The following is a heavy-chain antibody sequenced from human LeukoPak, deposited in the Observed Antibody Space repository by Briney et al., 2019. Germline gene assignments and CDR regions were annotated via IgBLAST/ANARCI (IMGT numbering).Heavy chain of an antibody. CDR3: VCVGITVYDPLYEGVY. CDR2: ISGSGGST. D-gene: IGHD1-14*01. CDR1: GFIFSSYA. Sequence: GSLRLSCAASGFIFSSYAMSWVRQAPGKGLEWVSAISGSGGSTYYADSVKGRFTISRDNSKNTLYLQMNGLRAEDTAVYYCVCVGITVYDPLYEGVYWGQGTLVTVSS. J-gene: IGHJ4*02. V-gene: IGHV3-23*01.